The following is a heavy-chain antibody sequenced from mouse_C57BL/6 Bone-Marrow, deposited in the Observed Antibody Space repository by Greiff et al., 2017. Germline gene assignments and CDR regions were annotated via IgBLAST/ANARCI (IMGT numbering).Heavy chain of an antibody. Sequence: QVQLQQSGAELVRPGASVTLSCKASGYTFTDYEMHWVKQTPVHGLEWIGAIDPETGGTAYNQKFKGKAILTADKSSSTAYMELRSLTSEDSAVYYCTRLRREAMDYWGQGTLVTVSS. CDR3: TRLRREAMDY. D-gene: IGHD2-12*01. CDR1: GYTFTDYE. CDR2: IDPETGGT. V-gene: IGHV1-15*01. J-gene: IGHJ4*01.